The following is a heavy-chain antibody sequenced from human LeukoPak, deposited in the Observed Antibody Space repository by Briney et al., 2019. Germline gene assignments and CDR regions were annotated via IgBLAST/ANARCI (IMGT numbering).Heavy chain of an antibody. D-gene: IGHD6-13*01. V-gene: IGHV4-59*01. J-gene: IGHJ6*02. CDR3: ARDRSSSWLNYYYYYGMDV. CDR2: IYYSGST. Sequence: SETLSLTCTVSGGSISSYYWSWIRQPPGKGLEWIGYIYYSGSTNYNPSLKSRVTISVDTSKNQFSLKLSSVTAADTAVYYCARDRSSSWLNYYYYYGMDVWGQGTTVTVSS. CDR1: GGSISSYY.